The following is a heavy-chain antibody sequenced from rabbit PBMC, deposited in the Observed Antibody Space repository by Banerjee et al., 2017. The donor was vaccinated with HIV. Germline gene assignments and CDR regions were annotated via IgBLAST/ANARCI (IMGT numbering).Heavy chain of an antibody. CDR2: IATGSGST. CDR3: ARLDAGYRYADL. J-gene: IGHJ6*01. CDR1: GFDLSSYYY. Sequence: QEQLKETGGGLVQPGGSLTLSCKASGFDLSSYYYMCWVRQAPGKGLEWIGCIATGSGSTYYATSVKGRFTISSDNAQNTVFLQMTSLTASDTATYFCARLDAGYRYADLWGPGTLVTVS. D-gene: IGHD6-1*01. V-gene: IGHV1S43*01.